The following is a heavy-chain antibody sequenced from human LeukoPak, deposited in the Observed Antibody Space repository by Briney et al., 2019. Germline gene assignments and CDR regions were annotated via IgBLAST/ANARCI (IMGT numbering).Heavy chain of an antibody. CDR2: ISAYNGNT. D-gene: IGHD6-13*01. J-gene: IGHJ4*02. V-gene: IGHV1-18*01. CDR1: GDTFTSYG. Sequence: ASVKVSCKASGDTFTSYGISWVRRAPGQGLEWMGWISAYNGNTNYAQKLQGRVTMTTDTSTSTAYMELRSLRSDDTAVYYCARAKSSWQFDYWGQGTLVTVSS. CDR3: ARAKSSWQFDY.